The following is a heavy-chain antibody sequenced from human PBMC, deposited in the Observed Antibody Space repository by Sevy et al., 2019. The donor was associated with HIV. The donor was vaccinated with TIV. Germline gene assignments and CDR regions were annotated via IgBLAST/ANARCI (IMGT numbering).Heavy chain of an antibody. V-gene: IGHV3-48*03. D-gene: IGHD3-10*01. CDR1: GFTFSSYE. Sequence: GGSLRLSCAASGFTFSSYEMNWVRQAPGKGLEWVSYISSSGSTIYYADSVKGRFTISRDNAKNSLYLQMNSLRAEDTAVYYCARVRGVRRSKGREYFQHWGQGTLVTVSS. CDR2: ISSSGSTI. J-gene: IGHJ1*01. CDR3: ARVRGVRRSKGREYFQH.